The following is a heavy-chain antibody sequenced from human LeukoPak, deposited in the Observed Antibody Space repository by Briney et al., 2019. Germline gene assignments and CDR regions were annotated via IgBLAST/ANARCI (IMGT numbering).Heavy chain of an antibody. J-gene: IGHJ4*02. Sequence: RASVKVSCKASGGTFSSYAISWVRQAPGQGLEWMGGIIPIFGTANYAQKFQGRVTITADESTSTAYMELSRLRSDDTAVYYCAREARAYSSGWRYWGQGTLVTVSS. CDR1: GGTFSSYA. CDR2: IIPIFGTA. CDR3: AREARAYSSGWRY. V-gene: IGHV1-69*13. D-gene: IGHD6-19*01.